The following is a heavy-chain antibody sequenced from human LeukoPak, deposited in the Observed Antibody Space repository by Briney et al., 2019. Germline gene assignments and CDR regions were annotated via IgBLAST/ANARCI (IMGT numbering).Heavy chain of an antibody. D-gene: IGHD3-3*01. J-gene: IGHJ4*02. CDR1: GGSFSGYY. CDR3: ARESLRGYDFWSGYYKVDY. CDR2: IYHSGST. Sequence: PSETLSLTCAVYGGSFSGYYWGWIRQPPGKRLEWIGSIYHSGSTYYNPSLKSRVTISVDTSKNQFSLKLSSVTAADTAVYYCARESLRGYDFWSGYYKVDYWGQGTLVTVSS. V-gene: IGHV4-38-2*02.